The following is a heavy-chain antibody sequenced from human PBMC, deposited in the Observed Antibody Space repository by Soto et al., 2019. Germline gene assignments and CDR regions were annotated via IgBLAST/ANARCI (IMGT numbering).Heavy chain of an antibody. CDR3: ALKPGDYGPSYWYFDL. CDR1: GFTFSSYA. J-gene: IGHJ2*01. Sequence: EVQLLESGGGLVQPGGSLRLSCAASGFTFSSYAMSWVRQAPGKGLEWVSAISGSGGSTYYADSVKGRFTISRDNSKNTLDLQLNSSRAEGTAVYYWALKPGDYGPSYWYFDLWGRGTLVTVSS. CDR2: ISGSGGST. V-gene: IGHV3-23*01. D-gene: IGHD4-17*01.